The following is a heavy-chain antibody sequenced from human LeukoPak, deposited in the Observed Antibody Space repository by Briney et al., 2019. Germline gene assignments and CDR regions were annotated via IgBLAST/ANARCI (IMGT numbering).Heavy chain of an antibody. Sequence: PGGCLRLSCAASGFTFSDYYMRWIRQTPGKGLGRVSYISSSGSTIYYADSVKGRFAISRDNAKNSPYLQMNSLRAEDTAVYYCARSYYYDSSGYYYDYWGQGTLVTVSS. V-gene: IGHV3-11*01. J-gene: IGHJ4*02. CDR1: GFTFSDYY. D-gene: IGHD3-22*01. CDR3: ARSYYYDSSGYYYDY. CDR2: ISSSGSTI.